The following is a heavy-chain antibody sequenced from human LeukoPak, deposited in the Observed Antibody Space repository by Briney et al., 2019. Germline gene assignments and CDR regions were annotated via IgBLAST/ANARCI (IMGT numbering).Heavy chain of an antibody. J-gene: IGHJ4*02. CDR2: IYYSGST. CDR1: GGSISRSSYY. Sequence: PSETLSLTCTVYGGSISRSSYYWGWIRQPPGKGLEWIGSIYYSGSTYYNPSLKSRVTISVDTSKNQFSLKLSSVTAADTAVYYCARQGDCSSTSCSKSTFDYWGQGTLVTVSS. CDR3: ARQGDCSSTSCSKSTFDY. V-gene: IGHV4-39*01. D-gene: IGHD2-2*01.